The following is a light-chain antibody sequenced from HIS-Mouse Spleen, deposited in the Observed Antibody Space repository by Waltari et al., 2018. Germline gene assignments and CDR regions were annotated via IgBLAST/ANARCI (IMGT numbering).Light chain of an antibody. CDR1: SSDVGGYNY. Sequence: QSALTQPRSVSGSPGQSVTIPCTGTSSDVGGYNYVSWYQQHPGKAPKLMIYDVSKRPSGVPDRFSGSKSGNTASLTISGLQAGDEADYYCCSYAGSYTYVFGTGTKVTVL. V-gene: IGLV2-11*01. CDR2: DVS. J-gene: IGLJ1*01. CDR3: CSYAGSYTYV.